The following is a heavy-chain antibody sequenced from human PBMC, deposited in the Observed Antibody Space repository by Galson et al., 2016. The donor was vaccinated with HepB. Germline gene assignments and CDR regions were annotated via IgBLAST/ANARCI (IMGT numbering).Heavy chain of an antibody. CDR3: AKGRGCPARASDY. CDR2: IINSGGST. J-gene: IGHJ4*02. Sequence: SLRLSCAASGFTFSSYTMNWVRQAPGKGLEWVSNIINSGGSTYYADSVKGRFTIYRDNSKNTLYLQMNSLRAEDTAVYYGAKGRGCPARASDYWGQGTRVTVSS. CDR1: GFTFSSYT. V-gene: IGHV3-23*01. D-gene: IGHD2-2*01.